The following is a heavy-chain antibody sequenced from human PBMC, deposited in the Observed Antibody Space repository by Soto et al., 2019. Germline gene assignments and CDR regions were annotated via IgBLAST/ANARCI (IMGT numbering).Heavy chain of an antibody. D-gene: IGHD4-17*01. CDR2: IYYSGST. J-gene: IGHJ6*02. Sequence: PSETLSLTCTVSGGSISSYYWSWIRQPPGKGLEWIGYIYYSGSTNYNPSLKSRVTISVDTSKNQFSLKLSSVTAADTAVYYCARLSPVTSNTYYYYYGMDVWGQGTTVTVSS. V-gene: IGHV4-59*01. CDR3: ARLSPVTSNTYYYYYGMDV. CDR1: GGSISSYY.